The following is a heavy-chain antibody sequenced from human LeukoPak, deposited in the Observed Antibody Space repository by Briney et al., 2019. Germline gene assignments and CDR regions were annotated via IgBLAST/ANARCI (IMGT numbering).Heavy chain of an antibody. V-gene: IGHV3-48*03. D-gene: IGHD2-2*01. CDR3: ASFPGCSSTSCYSYY. CDR1: GFRFSCYE. CDR2: ISSSGATI. J-gene: IGHJ4*02. Sequence: GGSLRLSCAASGFRFSCYEMNWVRQAPGKGLEWISYISSSGATIFYADSVKGRFTISRDSAKNSLFLQMNSLRAEDTAVYYCASFPGCSSTSCYSYYWGQGTLVTVSS.